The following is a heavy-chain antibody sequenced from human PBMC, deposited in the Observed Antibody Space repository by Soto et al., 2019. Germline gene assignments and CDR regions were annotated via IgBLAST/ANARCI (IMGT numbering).Heavy chain of an antibody. CDR2: IWYDGSNK. Sequence: SGGSLRLSCAASGVTFSSYGMHWVRQAPGKGLEWVAVIWYDGSNKYYADSVKGRFTISRDNSKNTLYLQMNSLRAEDTAVYYCARDWEGIYDSSGSPGAFDIWGQGTMVTVSS. D-gene: IGHD3-22*01. CDR3: ARDWEGIYDSSGSPGAFDI. CDR1: GVTFSSYG. J-gene: IGHJ3*02. V-gene: IGHV3-33*01.